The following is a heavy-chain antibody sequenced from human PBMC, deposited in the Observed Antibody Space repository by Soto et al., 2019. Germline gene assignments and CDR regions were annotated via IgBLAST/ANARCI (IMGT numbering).Heavy chain of an antibody. Sequence: ASVKVSCKASGYTFTGYYMHWVRQAPGQELEWMGWINPNSGGTNYAQKFQGRVTMTRDTSISTAYMELSRLRSDDTAVYYCARVVAVVVPAARTARTWWFDPWGQGTLVTVSS. CDR2: INPNSGGT. V-gene: IGHV1-2*02. D-gene: IGHD2-2*01. CDR1: GYTFTGYY. CDR3: ARVVAVVVPAARTARTWWFDP. J-gene: IGHJ5*02.